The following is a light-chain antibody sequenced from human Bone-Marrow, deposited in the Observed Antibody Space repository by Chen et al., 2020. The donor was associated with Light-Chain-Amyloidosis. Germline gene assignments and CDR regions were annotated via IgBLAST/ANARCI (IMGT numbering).Light chain of an antibody. J-gene: IGLJ2*01. V-gene: IGLV3-25*03. CDR1: DLPTKY. CDR2: RDT. Sequence: SYHLSQPPSVSVSPRQTARITCSGDDLPTKYAYWYQQKPGQAPVLVIHRDTERPSGISERFPGSSSGTTATLTISGVQAEDEGGCCCQSADSSGTYEVIFGGGTKLTVL. CDR3: QSADSSGTYEVI.